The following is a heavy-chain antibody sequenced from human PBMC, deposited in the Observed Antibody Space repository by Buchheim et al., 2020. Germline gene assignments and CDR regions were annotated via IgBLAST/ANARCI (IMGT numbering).Heavy chain of an antibody. J-gene: IGHJ6*02. CDR1: GFTFSSYA. D-gene: IGHD5-12*01. CDR2: ISGSGGST. V-gene: IGHV3-23*01. CDR3: AKDQGGGYVGYYYYGMDV. Sequence: EVQLLESGGGLVQPGGSLRLSCAASGFTFSSYAMSWVRQAPGKGLEWVSAISGSGGSTYYADSMKGRFTISRDNSKNTLYLQMNSLRAEDTAVYYCAKDQGGGYVGYYYYGMDVWGQGTT.